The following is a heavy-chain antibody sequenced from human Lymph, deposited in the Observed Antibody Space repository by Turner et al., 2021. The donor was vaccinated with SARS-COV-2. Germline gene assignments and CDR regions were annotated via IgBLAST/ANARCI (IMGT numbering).Heavy chain of an antibody. CDR3: ARHNGGRLDY. V-gene: IGHV3-33*01. CDR1: EFTFSNSG. D-gene: IGHD3-16*01. J-gene: IGHJ4*02. CDR2: IWFDGSNK. Sequence: QVQLVESGGGGVQPGRSLRLSCAASEFTFSNSGMHWVRQAPGKGLEWGAVIWFDGSNKYYADSGKGRFTISRDNSKNTLYLQMNSLRAEDTAVYDCARHNGGRLDYWGQGTLVTVSS.